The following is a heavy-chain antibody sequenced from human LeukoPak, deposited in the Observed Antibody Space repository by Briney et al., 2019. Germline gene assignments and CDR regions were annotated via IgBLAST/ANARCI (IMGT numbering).Heavy chain of an antibody. J-gene: IGHJ6*02. CDR1: GYTFTSYG. V-gene: IGHV1-18*01. CDR2: ISAYNGNT. D-gene: IGHD6-13*01. CDR3: ARAYWGGSWYSSYYYYYGMDV. Sequence: WASVKVSCKASGYTFTSYGISWVRQAPGQGLEWMGWISAYNGNTNYAQKLQGRVTMTTDTSTSTAYMELRSLRSDDTAVYYCARAYWGGSWYSSYYYYYGMDVWGQGTTVTVSS.